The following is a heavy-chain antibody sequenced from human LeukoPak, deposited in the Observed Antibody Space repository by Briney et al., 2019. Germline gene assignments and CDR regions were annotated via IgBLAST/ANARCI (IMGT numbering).Heavy chain of an antibody. D-gene: IGHD4-11*01. V-gene: IGHV4-59*01. CDR2: IHYSGST. J-gene: IGHJ6*03. CDR3: ARASVTYYYYYYMDV. Sequence: SETLSLTCTVSGGSITSYYWSWIRQPPGKGLEWIGYIHYSGSTNYNPSLKSRVTISVDTSKNQFSLKLSSVTAADTAVYYCARASVTYYYYYYMDVWGKGTTVTVSS. CDR1: GGSITSYY.